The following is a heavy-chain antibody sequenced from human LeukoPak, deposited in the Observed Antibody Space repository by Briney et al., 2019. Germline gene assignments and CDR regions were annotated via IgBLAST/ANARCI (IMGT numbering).Heavy chain of an antibody. J-gene: IGHJ6*03. V-gene: IGHV1-69*06. CDR1: GGTFSSYA. D-gene: IGHD3-3*01. CDR3: ARDFGGPLLSTYYYMDV. Sequence: GASVKVSCKASGGTFSSYAISWVRQAPGQGLEWMGGIIPIFGTANYAQKFQGRVTITADKSTSTAYMELSSLRAEDTAVYYCARDFGGPLLSTYYYMDVWGKGTTVTVSS. CDR2: IIPIFGTA.